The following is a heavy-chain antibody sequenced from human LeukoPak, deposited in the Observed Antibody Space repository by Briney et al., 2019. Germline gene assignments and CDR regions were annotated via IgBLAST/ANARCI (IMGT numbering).Heavy chain of an antibody. V-gene: IGHV3-30*02. J-gene: IGHJ4*02. CDR1: GFTFSSYG. Sequence: GGSLRLSCAASGFTFSSYGMHWVRQAPGKGLEWVAFIRYDGSNKYYADSVEGRFTISRDNSKNTLYLQMNSLRAEDTAVYYCAKDQGDSFDYWGQGTLVTVSS. CDR3: AKDQGDSFDY. CDR2: IRYDGSNK.